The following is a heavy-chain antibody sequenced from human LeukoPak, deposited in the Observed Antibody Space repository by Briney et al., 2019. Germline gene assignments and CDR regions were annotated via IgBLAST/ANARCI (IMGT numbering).Heavy chain of an antibody. CDR1: GFTFGDYA. J-gene: IGHJ6*02. D-gene: IGHD5-18*01. V-gene: IGHV3-23*01. Sequence: PGGSLRLSCTASGFTFGDYAMSWVRQAPGKGLEWVSAISGSGGSTYYADSVKGRFTISRDNSKNTLYLQMNSLRAEDTAVYYCAKADTAMAHFYYYHGMDVWGQGTTVTVSS. CDR2: ISGSGGST. CDR3: AKADTAMAHFYYYHGMDV.